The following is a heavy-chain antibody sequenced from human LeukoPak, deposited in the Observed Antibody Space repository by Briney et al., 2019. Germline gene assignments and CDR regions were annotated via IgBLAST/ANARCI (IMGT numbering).Heavy chain of an antibody. V-gene: IGHV3-74*01. CDR3: TGPVLGASAS. CDR1: GFTFGSNW. CDR2: IKSDGSDT. Sequence: PGGSLRLSCATSGFTFGSNWMHWVRQAPGKGLVWVSRIKSDGSDTTYADSVKGRFTISRDNAKNSLYLQMNSLRAEDTAVYYCTGPVLGASASWGQGTLVTVSS. D-gene: IGHD1-26*01. J-gene: IGHJ5*02.